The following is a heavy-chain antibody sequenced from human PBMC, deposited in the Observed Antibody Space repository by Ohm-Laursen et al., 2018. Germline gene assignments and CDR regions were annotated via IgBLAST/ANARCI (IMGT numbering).Heavy chain of an antibody. CDR2: ISGSGGST. CDR1: GFTFSSYA. V-gene: IGHV3-23*01. J-gene: IGHJ4*02. Sequence: SLRLSCTASGFTFSSYAMSWVRQAPGKGLEWVSAISGSGGSTYYADSVKGRFTISRDNSKNTLYLQMNSLRAEDTAVYYCAKARLRFLEWVGEFDYWGQGTLVTVSS. CDR3: AKARLRFLEWVGEFDY. D-gene: IGHD3-3*01.